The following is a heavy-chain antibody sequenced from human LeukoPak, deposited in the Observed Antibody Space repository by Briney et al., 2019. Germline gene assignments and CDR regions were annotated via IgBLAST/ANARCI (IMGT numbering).Heavy chain of an antibody. D-gene: IGHD3-16*01. CDR2: IYYSGST. J-gene: IGHJ4*02. CDR1: GGSISRYY. V-gene: IGHV4-59*08. Sequence: SETLSLTCTVSGGSISRYYWSWIRQPPGKGLEWIGYIYYSGSTNYNPSLKSRVTVSVDTSKNQFSLKLSSVTAADTAVYYCARRFAGALDYWGQGTLVTVSS. CDR3: ARRFAGALDY.